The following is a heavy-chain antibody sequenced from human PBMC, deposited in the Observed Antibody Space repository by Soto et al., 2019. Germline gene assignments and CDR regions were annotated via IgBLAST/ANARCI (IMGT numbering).Heavy chain of an antibody. CDR1: GFTFDDNA. V-gene: IGHV3-9*01. CDR3: AISQDRGGRTTFIY. Sequence: GGALRLSCAVSGFTFDDNAMHWVRQASEKGLEWVSGINWKSDIGYADSVKGRFTISRDNAENSLYLQMNSLRAEDTALYYCAISQDRGGRTTFIYWGQGTQVTVSS. J-gene: IGHJ4*02. CDR2: INWKSDI. D-gene: IGHD3-16*01.